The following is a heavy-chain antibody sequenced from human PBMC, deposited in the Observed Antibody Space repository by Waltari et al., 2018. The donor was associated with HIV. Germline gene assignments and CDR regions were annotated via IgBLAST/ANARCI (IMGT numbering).Heavy chain of an antibody. D-gene: IGHD3-10*01. CDR3: ARHDGTSYYFGSDMNPRPFSFWFAS. CDR1: GPSISSRRYY. J-gene: IGHJ5*01. Sequence: QLLLQESGPGLVRPSETLSLTCTVTGPSISSRRYYWGWARQPPGKGLEWIISTMYSERPYNNPSLKRRVAISVDPSRNQFSLNLTSVTAADTALYYCARHDGTSYYFGSDMNPRPFSFWFASWGQGILVTVSS. V-gene: IGHV4-39*01. CDR2: TMYSERP.